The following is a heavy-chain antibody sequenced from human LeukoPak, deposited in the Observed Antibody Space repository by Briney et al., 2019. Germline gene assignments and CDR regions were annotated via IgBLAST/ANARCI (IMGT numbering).Heavy chain of an antibody. CDR1: GYTFTGYY. V-gene: IGHV3-15*01. J-gene: IGHJ4*02. Sequence: SCKASGYTFTGYYMNWVRQAPGKGLEWVGRIKSKTDGGATDYAAPVKGRFTISRDDSKNTLYLQMNSLKGEDTAVYYCARRYGSGNFGDYWGQGTLVTVSS. D-gene: IGHD3-10*01. CDR2: IKSKTDGGAT. CDR3: ARRYGSGNFGDY.